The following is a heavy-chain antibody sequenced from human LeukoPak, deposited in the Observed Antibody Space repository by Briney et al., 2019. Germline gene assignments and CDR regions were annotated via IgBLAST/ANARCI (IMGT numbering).Heavy chain of an antibody. CDR3: ARGVHYYDSSGRDY. V-gene: IGHV5-51*01. CDR2: IHPGESDT. Sequence: GESLKISCKGSGYSFTRNWIGWVRQMPGKGLEWMGIIHPGESDTRYSPSFQGQVTISADKSINTAYLQWSSLKASDTAMYYCARGVHYYDSSGRDYWGQGTLVTVSS. CDR1: GYSFTRNW. J-gene: IGHJ4*02. D-gene: IGHD3-22*01.